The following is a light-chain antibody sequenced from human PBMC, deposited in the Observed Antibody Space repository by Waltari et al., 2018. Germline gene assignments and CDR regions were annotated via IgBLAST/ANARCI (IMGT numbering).Light chain of an antibody. Sequence: DIQMTQSPSTLSASVGDRDTITCRASQSVSSWLAWYQQKPGKAPRLLIYKASSLQSGVPSRFSGSGSGTEFTLTISSLQPDDFAAYYCQQYNSPTYTFGQGTKLEIK. CDR1: QSVSSW. CDR2: KAS. CDR3: QQYNSPTYT. J-gene: IGKJ2*01. V-gene: IGKV1-5*03.